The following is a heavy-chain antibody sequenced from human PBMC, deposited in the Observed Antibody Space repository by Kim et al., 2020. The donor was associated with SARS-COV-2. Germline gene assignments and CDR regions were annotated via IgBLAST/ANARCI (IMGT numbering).Heavy chain of an antibody. V-gene: IGHV3-23*01. CDR3: AKATAHSSSWPNWFDP. Sequence: DSVKGLFTLSRENSKNTLYLQMNSLRAEDTAVYYCAKATAHSSSWPNWFDPGGQGTLVTVSS. D-gene: IGHD6-13*01. J-gene: IGHJ5*02.